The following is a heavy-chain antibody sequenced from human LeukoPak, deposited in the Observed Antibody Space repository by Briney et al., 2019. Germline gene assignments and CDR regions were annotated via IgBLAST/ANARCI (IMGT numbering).Heavy chain of an antibody. CDR2: MSPDNGNA. V-gene: IGHV1-8*01. J-gene: IGHJ5*02. D-gene: IGHD3-16*01. CDR1: RYTFTRYN. CDR3: TRGTLWADP. Sequence: ASVKVSCKASRYTFTRYNINWVRQATGQGLEWMGWMSPDNGNAVYAQKFQGRVTMTRDTSISTAFMELSSLTSEDTAMYYCTRGTLWADPWGQGTLVTVSS.